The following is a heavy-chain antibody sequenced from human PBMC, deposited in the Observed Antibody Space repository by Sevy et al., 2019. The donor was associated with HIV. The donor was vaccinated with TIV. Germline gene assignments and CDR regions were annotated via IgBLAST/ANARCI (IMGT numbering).Heavy chain of an antibody. Sequence: SETLSLTCTVSGGSINSDHWNWIRQPPGKGLEWIGYVYYTGGTNYNPSLKNRGTISLDNTKNQFALNLTSVTAAGTAVYYWARRNDFDIWGQGTMVTVSS. V-gene: IGHV4-59*08. CDR1: GGSINSDH. CDR3: ARRNDFDI. J-gene: IGHJ3*02. CDR2: VYYTGGT.